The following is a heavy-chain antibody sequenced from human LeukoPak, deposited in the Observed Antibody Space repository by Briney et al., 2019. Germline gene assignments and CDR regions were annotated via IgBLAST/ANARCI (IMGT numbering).Heavy chain of an antibody. J-gene: IGHJ4*02. CDR1: GGSVSSGSYY. Sequence: SETLSLTCTGSGGSVSSGSYYWSWIRQPPGKGLEWIGYIYYSGSTNYNPSLKSRVTISVDTSKNQFSLKLSSVTAADTAVYHCARSNRGSGWYGPFDYWGQGTLVTVSS. CDR2: IYYSGST. V-gene: IGHV4-61*01. CDR3: ARSNRGSGWYGPFDY. D-gene: IGHD6-19*01.